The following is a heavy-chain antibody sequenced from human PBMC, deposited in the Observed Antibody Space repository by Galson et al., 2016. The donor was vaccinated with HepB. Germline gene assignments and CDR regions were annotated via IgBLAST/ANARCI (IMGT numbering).Heavy chain of an antibody. CDR3: ARHIHTVTMPPYFFGLDV. Sequence: SLRLSYASSGFSLSRYTMHWDFHAPGHWSEWVGLSSYDACLKFYAESVRGRFTISRDNSKNTPYLQMNSLRPEDTAVSYCARHIHTVTMPPYFFGLDVWGKGTTVTVSS. V-gene: IGHV3-30*14. CDR1: GFSLSRYT. D-gene: IGHD4-17*01. CDR2: SSYDACLK. J-gene: IGHJ6*04.